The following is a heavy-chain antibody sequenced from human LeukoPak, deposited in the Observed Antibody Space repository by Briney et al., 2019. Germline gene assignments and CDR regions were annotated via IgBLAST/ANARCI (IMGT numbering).Heavy chain of an antibody. CDR2: INTNTGNP. Sequence: ASVKVSCKASGYTFTSYAMNWVRQAPGQGLEWMGWINTNTGNPTYAQGFTGRFVFSLDTSVSTAYLQISSLKAEDTAVYYCARDLSGGYSYGVNWFDPWGQGTLVTVSS. CDR1: GYTFTSYA. CDR3: ARDLSGGYSYGVNWFDP. J-gene: IGHJ5*02. V-gene: IGHV7-4-1*02. D-gene: IGHD5-18*01.